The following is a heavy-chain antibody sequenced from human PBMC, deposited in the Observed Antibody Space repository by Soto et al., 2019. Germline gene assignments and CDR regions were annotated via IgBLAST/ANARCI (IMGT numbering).Heavy chain of an antibody. V-gene: IGHV4-59*12. J-gene: IGHJ5*02. Sequence: PSETQSLSCSVSGGSINHYYCTWIRQPPGKELEWMGYIYYNGTTTNYNPSLKSRVTISVDTSKNQFSLKLSSVTAADTAVYYCASGFRSEGYYDSSGYYYDGWFDPWGQGTLVTVSS. CDR3: ASGFRSEGYYDSSGYYYDGWFDP. CDR1: GGSINHYY. CDR2: IYYNGTT. D-gene: IGHD3-22*01.